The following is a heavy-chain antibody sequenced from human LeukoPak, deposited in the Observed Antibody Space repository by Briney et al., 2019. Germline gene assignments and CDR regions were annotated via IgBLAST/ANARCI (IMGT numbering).Heavy chain of an antibody. CDR1: GGSISSHY. J-gene: IGHJ3*02. V-gene: IGHV4-59*11. Sequence: SETLSLTCTVSGGSISSHYWSWIRQPPGKGLEWIGYIYYSGSTNYNPSLKSRVTISVDTSKNQFSLKLSSVTAADTAVYYCAREGGYSGGRAFDIWGQGTMVTVS. D-gene: IGHD3-22*01. CDR3: AREGGYSGGRAFDI. CDR2: IYYSGST.